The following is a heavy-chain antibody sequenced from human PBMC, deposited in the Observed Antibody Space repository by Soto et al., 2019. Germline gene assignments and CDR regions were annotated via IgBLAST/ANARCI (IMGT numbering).Heavy chain of an antibody. Sequence: GGSLRLSCAASGFNVSSNYISWVRQAPGKGLEWLSVIYSGGSTYYAESVKGRFTISRDNSKNTLNLQMNALRVEDTAVYYCARGPHVGISTSWGQGTLVTVSS. V-gene: IGHV3-53*01. J-gene: IGHJ4*02. CDR2: IYSGGST. D-gene: IGHD2-2*01. CDR1: GFNVSSNY. CDR3: ARGPHVGISTS.